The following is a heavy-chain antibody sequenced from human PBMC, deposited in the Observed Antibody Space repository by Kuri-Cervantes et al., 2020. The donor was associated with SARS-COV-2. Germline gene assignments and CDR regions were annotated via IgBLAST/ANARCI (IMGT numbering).Heavy chain of an antibody. D-gene: IGHD6-6*01. Sequence: ESLKISCTVSGGSISSYYWSWIRQPPGKGLEWTGYIYYSGSTNYNPSLKSRVTISVDTSKNQFSLKLSSVTAADTAVYYCAQSRSIAARRPWYFDLWGRGTLVTVSS. CDR1: GGSISSYY. CDR2: IYYSGST. CDR3: AQSRSIAARRPWYFDL. J-gene: IGHJ2*01. V-gene: IGHV4-59*01.